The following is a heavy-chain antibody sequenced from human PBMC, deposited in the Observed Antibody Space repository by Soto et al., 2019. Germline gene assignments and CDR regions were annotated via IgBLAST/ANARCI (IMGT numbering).Heavy chain of an antibody. Sequence: ASVKVSCKASGYTFTSYYMHWVRQAPGQGLEWMGIINPSGGSTSYAQKFQGRVTMTRDTSTSTVYMELSSLRSEDTAVYYCARDYSYDILTGYYPYYYYGMDVWGQGTAVTVSS. D-gene: IGHD3-9*01. J-gene: IGHJ6*02. V-gene: IGHV1-46*01. CDR3: ARDYSYDILTGYYPYYYYGMDV. CDR2: INPSGGST. CDR1: GYTFTSYY.